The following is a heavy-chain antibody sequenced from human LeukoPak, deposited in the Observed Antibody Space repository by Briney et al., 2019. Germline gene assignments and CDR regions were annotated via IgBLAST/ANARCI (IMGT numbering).Heavy chain of an antibody. D-gene: IGHD5/OR15-5a*01. Sequence: SETLSLTCTVSGGSISSSSYYWGWIRQPPGKGLEWIGSIYYSGSTYYNPSLKSRVTISVDTSKNQFSLKLSSVTAADTAVYYCARGLSIGAEYFQHWGQGTLVTVSS. V-gene: IGHV4-39*07. CDR1: GGSISSSSYY. J-gene: IGHJ1*01. CDR2: IYYSGST. CDR3: ARGLSIGAEYFQH.